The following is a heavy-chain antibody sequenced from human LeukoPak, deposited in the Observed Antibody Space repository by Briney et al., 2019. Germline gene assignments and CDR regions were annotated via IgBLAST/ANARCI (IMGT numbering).Heavy chain of an antibody. D-gene: IGHD2-15*01. Sequence: GGSLRLSCAASGFTFSTHGMTWVRQAPGKGLEWVSLISGNGDYTYYADSVKGRFTISRDNDKSSLYLQMNSLRGEDTAVYFCARVGGSWELILWGQGTLVTVS. CDR1: GFTFSTHG. J-gene: IGHJ4*02. CDR2: ISGNGDYT. V-gene: IGHV3-21*01. CDR3: ARVGGSWELIL.